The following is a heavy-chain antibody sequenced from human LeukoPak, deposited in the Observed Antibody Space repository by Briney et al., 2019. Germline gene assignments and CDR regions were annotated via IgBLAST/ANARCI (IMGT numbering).Heavy chain of an antibody. CDR2: IYYGGSP. J-gene: IGHJ5*01. D-gene: IGHD2-2*01. V-gene: IGHV4-39*01. CDR1: GGSITTTTNS. Sequence: SETLSLTCNVSGGSITTTTNSWGWAWIRQRPGKGLEWIGSIYYGGSPYYTSSLKSRVTISVDSSKNQFSLKLASLTAADTAVYYCARHISPSSAAMTGWFDSWGQGTLVTVSS. CDR3: ARHISPSSAAMTGWFDS.